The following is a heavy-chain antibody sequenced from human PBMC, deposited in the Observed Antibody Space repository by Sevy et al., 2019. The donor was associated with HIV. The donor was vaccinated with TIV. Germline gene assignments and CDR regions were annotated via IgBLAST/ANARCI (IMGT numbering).Heavy chain of an antibody. D-gene: IGHD5-12*01. V-gene: IGHV4-30-4*01. J-gene: IGHJ4*02. CDR1: GGSISSGDYY. CDR3: AREGGVIVATNV. CDR2: IYYSGST. Sequence: SETLSLTCTVSGGSISSGDYYWSWIRQPPGKGLEWIGYIYYSGSTYYNPSLKSRVTISVDTSKNQFSLKLSSVTAADTAVYYCAREGGVIVATNVWGQGTLVTVSS.